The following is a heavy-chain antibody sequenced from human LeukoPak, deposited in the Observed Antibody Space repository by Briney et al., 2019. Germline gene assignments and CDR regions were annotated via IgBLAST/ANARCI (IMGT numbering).Heavy chain of an antibody. CDR3: ARHSIAVAGYFDY. V-gene: IGHV4-39*01. D-gene: IGHD6-19*01. J-gene: IGHJ4*02. CDR2: IYYSGST. CDR1: GSSVSSSIHY. Sequence: PSETLSLTCTVSGSSVSSSIHYWGWIRQPPGKGLEWIGNIYYSGSTYFNPSLKSRVTIYVDTSKNQFSLRLTSVTAADTAVYYCARHSIAVAGYFDYWGQGIPVTVSS.